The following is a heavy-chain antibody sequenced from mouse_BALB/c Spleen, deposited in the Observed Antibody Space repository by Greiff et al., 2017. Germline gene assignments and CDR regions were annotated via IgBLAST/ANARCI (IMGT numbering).Heavy chain of an antibody. CDR2: IWAGGST. CDR1: GFSLTSYG. V-gene: IGHV2-9*02. D-gene: IGHD2-14*01. J-gene: IGHJ4*01. CDR3: ARDRYDVFYYAMDY. Sequence: VKLMESGPGLVAPSQSLSITCTVSGFSLTSYGVHWVRQPPGKGLEWLGVIWAGGSTNYNSALMSRLSISKDNSKSQVFLKMNSLQTDDTAMYYCARDRYDVFYYAMDYWGQGTSVTVSS.